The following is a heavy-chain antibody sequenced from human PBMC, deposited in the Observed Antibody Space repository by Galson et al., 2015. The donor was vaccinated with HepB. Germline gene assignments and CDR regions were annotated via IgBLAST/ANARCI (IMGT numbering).Heavy chain of an antibody. V-gene: IGHV3-11*06. CDR3: ARVADADYGDHSHFDF. CDR1: GFTFSSYW. CDR2: ISSSGSYT. Sequence: SLRLSCAASGFTFSSYWMSWIRQAPGQGLEWLSYISSSGSYTNYADSVRGRFTISRDNAKSSLFLQMNSLRAEDTAIYYCARVADADYGDHSHFDFWGQGNLVTVSS. D-gene: IGHD4-17*01. J-gene: IGHJ4*02.